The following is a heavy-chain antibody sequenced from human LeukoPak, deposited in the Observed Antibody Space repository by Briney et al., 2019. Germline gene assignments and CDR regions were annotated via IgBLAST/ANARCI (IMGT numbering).Heavy chain of an antibody. Sequence: SGGSLRLSCAASGFTFSTYAMTWVRQAPGKGLDWVSAISGGGSSTYYADSVKGRFTTSRDNSKNTLYLQMNSLRAEDTAVYYCAKVFESVVTPNDYWGQGTLVTVSS. D-gene: IGHD4-23*01. CDR2: ISGGGSST. J-gene: IGHJ4*02. CDR3: AKVFESVVTPNDY. V-gene: IGHV3-23*01. CDR1: GFTFSTYA.